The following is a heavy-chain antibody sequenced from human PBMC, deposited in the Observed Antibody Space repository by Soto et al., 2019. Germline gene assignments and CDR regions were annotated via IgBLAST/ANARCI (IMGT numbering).Heavy chain of an antibody. CDR1: GYTLTSYA. D-gene: IGHD3-9*01. J-gene: IGHJ6*02. Sequence: ASVKVSCKASGYTLTSYAMHWVRQAPGQRLEWMGWINAGNGNTKYSQKFQGRVTITRDTSASTAYMELSSLRSEDTAVYYCAGPLYYDILTGPYYYYYGMDVWGQGTTVTVSS. CDR2: INAGNGNT. CDR3: AGPLYYDILTGPYYYYYGMDV. V-gene: IGHV1-3*01.